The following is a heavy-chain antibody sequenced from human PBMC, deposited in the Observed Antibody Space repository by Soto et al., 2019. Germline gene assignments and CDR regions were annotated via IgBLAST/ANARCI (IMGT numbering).Heavy chain of an antibody. D-gene: IGHD3-3*01. CDR1: GGSVHSGSYY. CDR2: IYYSGTT. J-gene: IGHJ6*04. Sequence: PSETLSLTCTVSGGSVHSGSYYWSWFLHPPGKGLEWIGYIYYSGTTNYNPSLKSRITISVDTSKNQFSLKLSSVTAADTAVYYCARDRQYYRFWRTYQKEGPDGMDVWGKGTKVTVSS. CDR3: ARDRQYYRFWRTYQKEGPDGMDV. V-gene: IGHV4-61*01.